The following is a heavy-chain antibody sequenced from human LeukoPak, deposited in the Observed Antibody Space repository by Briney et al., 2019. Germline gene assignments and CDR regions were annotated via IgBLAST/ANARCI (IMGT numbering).Heavy chain of an antibody. CDR1: GFTFDDYA. J-gene: IGHJ3*02. CDR2: ISWNSGSI. Sequence: GGSLRLSCAASGFTFDDYAMHWVRQAPGKGLECVSGISWNSGSIGYADSVKGRFTISRDNAKNSLYLQMNSLRAEDTALYYCAKDLLLGGATGVGAFDIWGQGTMVTVSS. D-gene: IGHD1-26*01. CDR3: AKDLLLGGATGVGAFDI. V-gene: IGHV3-9*01.